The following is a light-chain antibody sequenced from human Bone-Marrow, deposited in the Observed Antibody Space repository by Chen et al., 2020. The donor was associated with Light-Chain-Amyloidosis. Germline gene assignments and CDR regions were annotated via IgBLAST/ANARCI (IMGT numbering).Light chain of an antibody. V-gene: IGLV3-25*03. CDR2: RDT. CDR1: DLPTKY. CDR3: QSADSSGTDEVI. J-gene: IGLJ2*01. Sequence: SYELTQPPSVSVSPGQTATITCSGDDLPTKYAYWYQQKPGQAPVLVIHRDTERPSGISERFSGSSSGTTATLTISGVQAEDEADYHCQSADSSGTDEVIFGGGTKLTGL.